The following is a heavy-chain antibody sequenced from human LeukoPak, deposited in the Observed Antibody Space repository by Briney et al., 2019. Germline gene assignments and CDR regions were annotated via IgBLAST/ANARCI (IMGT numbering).Heavy chain of an antibody. CDR1: GYSISSGYY. D-gene: IGHD1-26*01. CDR3: ARLSMGATSTSYFQH. Sequence: PSETLSLTCTVSGYSISSGYYWGWIRQPPGKGLEWIGSIYHSGSTYYNPSLKSRVTISVDTSKNQFSLKLSSVTAAGTAVYYCARLSMGATSTSYFQHWGQGTLVTVSS. CDR2: IYHSGST. J-gene: IGHJ1*01. V-gene: IGHV4-38-2*02.